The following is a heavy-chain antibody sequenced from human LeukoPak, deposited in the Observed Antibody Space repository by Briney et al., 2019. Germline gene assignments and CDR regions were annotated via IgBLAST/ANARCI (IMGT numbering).Heavy chain of an antibody. D-gene: IGHD3-22*01. Sequence: GGSLRLSCTASGFSFSTYGMSWVRQAPGKGLEWVSAIDNSGGLTSYPDPVKGRFTISRDNSKNTLYLQMNSLRAEDTAVYYCAKDLRITMIVVAPYFDYWGQGTLVTVSS. CDR1: GFSFSTYG. J-gene: IGHJ4*02. CDR2: IDNSGGLT. V-gene: IGHV3-23*01. CDR3: AKDLRITMIVVAPYFDY.